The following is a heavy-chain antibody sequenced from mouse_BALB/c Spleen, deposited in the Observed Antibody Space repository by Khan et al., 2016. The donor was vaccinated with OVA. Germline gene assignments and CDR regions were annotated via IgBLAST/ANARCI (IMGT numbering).Heavy chain of an antibody. J-gene: IGHJ3*01. D-gene: IGHD1-1*01. CDR3: VNHGSSSAWFTY. Sequence: VQLQESGAELAKPGASVKMSCKASGYTFTSYWMHWVKQRPGQGLEWIGYINPSTDYTEYTQKFKDKATLTVDKSSSTAYMQLNSLTSEDSAVYYCVNHGSSSAWFTYWGQGTLVTVSA. CDR2: INPSTDYT. CDR1: GYTFTSYW. V-gene: IGHV1-7*01.